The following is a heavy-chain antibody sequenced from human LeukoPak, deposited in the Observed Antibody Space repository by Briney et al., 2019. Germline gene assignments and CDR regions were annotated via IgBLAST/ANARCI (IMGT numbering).Heavy chain of an antibody. V-gene: IGHV4-39*07. CDR1: GGSISSRSYY. D-gene: IGHD2-15*01. CDR3: ARVLRYCSGGSCLPVVSGLDY. Sequence: SETLSLTCSVSGGSISSRSYYWGWIRQPPGKGLEWIGSIYYTESTYYNPSLRSRVTISVDTSKNQFSLKLSSVTAADTAVYYCARVLRYCSGGSCLPVVSGLDYWGQGTLVTVSS. J-gene: IGHJ4*02. CDR2: IYYTEST.